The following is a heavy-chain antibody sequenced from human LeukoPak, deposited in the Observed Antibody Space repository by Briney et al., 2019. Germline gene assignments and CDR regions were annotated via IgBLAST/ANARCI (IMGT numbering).Heavy chain of an antibody. Sequence: PSETLSLTCTVPGGSISSYYWSWIRPPPGKGLEWIGYIYYSGSTNYNPSLKSRVTISVDTSKNQFSLKLSSVTAADTAVYYCASSSVTPETFDYWGQGTLVTVSS. CDR2: IYYSGST. CDR1: GGSISSYY. V-gene: IGHV4-59*01. CDR3: ASSSVTPETFDY. J-gene: IGHJ4*02. D-gene: IGHD4-17*01.